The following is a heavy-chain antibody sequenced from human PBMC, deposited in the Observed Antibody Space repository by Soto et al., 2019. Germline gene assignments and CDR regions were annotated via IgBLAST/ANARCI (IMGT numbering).Heavy chain of an antibody. J-gene: IGHJ5*02. Sequence: SETLSLTCNVSGGSISSGGYYWTWIRQHPGKGLEWIGNIHHSGSTFYNPSLKSRVSISVDTSKNQFSLKLSSVTAADTAVYYWARLGRWLQALDAWGQGTLVTVSS. D-gene: IGHD5-12*01. CDR1: GGSISSGGYY. CDR2: IHHSGST. V-gene: IGHV4-31*03. CDR3: ARLGRWLQALDA.